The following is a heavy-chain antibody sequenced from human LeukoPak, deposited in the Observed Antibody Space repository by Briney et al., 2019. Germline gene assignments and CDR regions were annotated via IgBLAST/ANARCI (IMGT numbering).Heavy chain of an antibody. D-gene: IGHD3-10*01. CDR3: ARGGSDY. Sequence: GGSLRLSCAASGFTFSSYEMNWVRQAPGKGLEWVSYISSSGGTIYYADSVKGRFTISRDNAKNSLYLQMNSLRAEDTAVYYCARGGSDYWGQGTLVTVSS. CDR1: GFTFSSYE. J-gene: IGHJ4*02. CDR2: ISSSGGTI. V-gene: IGHV3-48*03.